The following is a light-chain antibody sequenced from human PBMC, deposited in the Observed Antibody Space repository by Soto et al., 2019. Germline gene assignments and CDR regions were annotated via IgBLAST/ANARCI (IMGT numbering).Light chain of an antibody. CDR3: SSYTSSSTLV. CDR2: EVS. J-gene: IGLJ2*01. CDR1: SSDVGGYNY. Sequence: QSALTQTASVSGAPGQSITISCTGTSSDVGGYNYVSWYQQHPGKPPNLMIYEVSNRPSGVSNRFSGSKSGNTASLTISGLQAEDEADYYCSSYTSSSTLVFGGGTKLTVL. V-gene: IGLV2-14*01.